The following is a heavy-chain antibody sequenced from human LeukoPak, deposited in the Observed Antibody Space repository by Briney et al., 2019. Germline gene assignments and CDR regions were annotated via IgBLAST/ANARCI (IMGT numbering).Heavy chain of an antibody. D-gene: IGHD3-22*01. Sequence: GGSLRLSCAASGFTFSSKTYWMPWVRQAPGKGLEWVSAISGSGGSTYYADSVKGRFTISRDNSKNTLYLQMNSLRAEDAAVYYCAKSGKRKYYYDSQYHFDYWGQGTLVTVSS. V-gene: IGHV3-23*01. J-gene: IGHJ4*02. CDR2: ISGSGGST. CDR3: AKSGKRKYYYDSQYHFDY. CDR1: GFTFSSKT.